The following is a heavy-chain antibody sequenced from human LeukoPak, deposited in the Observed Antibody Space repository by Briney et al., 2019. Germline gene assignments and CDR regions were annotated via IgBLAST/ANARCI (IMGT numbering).Heavy chain of an antibody. J-gene: IGHJ6*03. CDR1: GASISTYY. CDR2: IYHSGST. V-gene: IGHV4-59*04. Sequence: PSETLSLTCTVSGASISTYYWSWIRQPPGRGLEWIGSIYHSGSTYYNPSLKSRVTMSVDTSKNQFSLKLSSVTAADTAVYYCATWRYCSGGSCYGNYYMDVWGKGTTVTVSS. CDR3: ATWRYCSGGSCYGNYYMDV. D-gene: IGHD2-15*01.